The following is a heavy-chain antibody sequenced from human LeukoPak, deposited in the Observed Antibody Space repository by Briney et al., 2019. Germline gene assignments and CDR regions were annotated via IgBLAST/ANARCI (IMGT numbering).Heavy chain of an antibody. CDR1: GFTFTKCA. CDR3: AGDRNSDWYSPLDY. CDR2: ITATGDTA. D-gene: IGHD6-19*01. V-gene: IGHV3-23*01. J-gene: IGHJ4*02. Sequence: PGGSLRLSCVASGFTFTKCAMSWIRQAPGKGLEWVAIITATGDTAYYADSVKGRFTISRDNSRNTMYMRMDSLRAEDTAIYYCAGDRNSDWYSPLDYWGQGSQVTVSP.